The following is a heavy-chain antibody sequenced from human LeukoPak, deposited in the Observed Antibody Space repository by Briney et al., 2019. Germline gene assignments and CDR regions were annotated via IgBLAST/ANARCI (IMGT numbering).Heavy chain of an antibody. V-gene: IGHV3-23*01. J-gene: IGHJ4*02. CDR1: GFTFSSYA. D-gene: IGHD4-17*01. CDR3: AKGIAGDYGDSGGFDY. Sequence: GGSLRLSCAASGFTFSSYAMSWVRQAPGKGLEWVSAISGSGGSTYYADSVKGRFTISRDNSKNTLYLQMNSLRAEDTAVYYCAKGIAGDYGDSGGFDYWGQGTLVTVSS. CDR2: ISGSGGST.